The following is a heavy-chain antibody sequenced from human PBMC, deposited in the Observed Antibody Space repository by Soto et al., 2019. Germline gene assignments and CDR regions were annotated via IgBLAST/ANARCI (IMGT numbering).Heavy chain of an antibody. CDR3: ARRKYDYDILTGYPLYYGMDV. Sequence: GDSLKISCMGSGYSFTSYSISWGRQMPGKGQGWRGRIDPSDSYTNYSPSFQGHVAISADKSISTAYLQWSSLKASDTAMYYCARRKYDYDILTGYPLYYGMDVWGQGTTVTVSS. V-gene: IGHV5-10-1*01. CDR1: GYSFTSYS. CDR2: IDPSDSYT. D-gene: IGHD3-9*01. J-gene: IGHJ6*02.